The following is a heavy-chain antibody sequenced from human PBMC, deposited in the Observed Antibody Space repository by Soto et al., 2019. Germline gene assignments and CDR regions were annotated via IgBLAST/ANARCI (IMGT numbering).Heavy chain of an antibody. CDR1: GYTFTSYA. CDR2: INAGNGNT. D-gene: IGHD1-20*01. J-gene: IGHJ6*02. V-gene: IGHV1-3*01. Sequence: ASVKVACKASGYTFTSYAMHWVRQATGQRLEWMGWINAGNGNTKYSQKFQGRVTITRDTSASTAYMELNSLRGEDTAVYYCAKSQGYNVPRSYYYGMDVWGQGTTVTVSS. CDR3: AKSQGYNVPRSYYYGMDV.